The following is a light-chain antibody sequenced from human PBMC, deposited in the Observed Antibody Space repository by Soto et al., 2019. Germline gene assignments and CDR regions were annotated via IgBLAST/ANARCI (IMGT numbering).Light chain of an antibody. J-gene: IGKJ1*01. V-gene: IGKV4-1*01. CDR2: WAS. CDR3: QQYYITPRT. Sequence: DIVMTQSPDSLAVSLGERDTINCKSSQSVLYRSNNKHYLAWYQHKPGQAPKLIISWASTRESGVPERFSGSGSGTDFSLTISSLQAEDVAVYYFQQYYITPRTFGQGTKVEI. CDR1: QSVLYRSNNKHY.